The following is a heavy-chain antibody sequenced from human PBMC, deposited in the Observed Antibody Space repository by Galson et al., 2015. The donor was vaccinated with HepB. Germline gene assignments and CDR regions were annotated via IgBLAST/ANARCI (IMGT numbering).Heavy chain of an antibody. CDR2: IYSGGNT. D-gene: IGHD2-15*01. V-gene: IGHV3-53*01. CDR1: GFIISSNY. J-gene: IGHJ4*02. CDR3: ARGGSFYYFDY. Sequence: SLRLSCAASGFIISSNYMTWVRQAPGKGLEWVSVIYSGGNTYYADSVKGRFTISRDNSKDTLFLQMNSLRAEDTAVYYCARGGSFYYFDYWGQGTLVTVSS.